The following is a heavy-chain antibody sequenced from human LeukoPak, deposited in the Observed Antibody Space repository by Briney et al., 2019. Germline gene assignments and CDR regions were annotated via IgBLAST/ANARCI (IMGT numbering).Heavy chain of an antibody. CDR1: GGSISSGGYY. J-gene: IGHJ4*02. CDR3: ARTSRSYYYDSSGSYYFDY. CDR2: IYYSGST. Sequence: SQTLSLTCTVSGGSISSGGYYWSWIRQHPGKGLEWIGYIYYSGSTYYNPSLKSRVTISVDTSKNQFSLKLSFVTAADTAVYYCARTSRSYYYDSSGSYYFDYWGQGTLVTVSS. V-gene: IGHV4-31*03. D-gene: IGHD3-22*01.